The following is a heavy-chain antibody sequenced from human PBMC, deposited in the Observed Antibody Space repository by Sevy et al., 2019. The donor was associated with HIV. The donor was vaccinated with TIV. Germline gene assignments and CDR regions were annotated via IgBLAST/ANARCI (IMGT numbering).Heavy chain of an antibody. CDR3: AREGSTWAGWIDP. CDR1: GGSISSGSYY. CDR2: IYTSGST. J-gene: IGHJ5*02. V-gene: IGHV4-61*02. Sequence: SETLSLTCTVSGGSISSGSYYWSWIRQPAGKGLEWIGRIYTSGSTNYNPSLKSRVTISVDTSKNQFSLKLSSVTAADTAVYYCAREGSTWAGWIDPWGQGTLVTVSS. D-gene: IGHD2-2*01.